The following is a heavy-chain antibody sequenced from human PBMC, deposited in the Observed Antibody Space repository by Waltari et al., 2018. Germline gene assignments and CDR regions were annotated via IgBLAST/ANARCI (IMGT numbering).Heavy chain of an antibody. CDR1: GDSPNSANYY. Sequence: QVHLQESGPGLVKPSQTLSLNCTVSGDSPNSANYYWSWIRQHPEKGLEWIGYLSHSGTAYYNPSLKDLVTMSIDPSKNQFSLRLSSVTAADTAVYFCARGHDYYFDYWGQGILVAVSS. CDR2: LSHSGTA. CDR3: ARGHDYYFDY. D-gene: IGHD4-17*01. J-gene: IGHJ4*02. V-gene: IGHV4-31*01.